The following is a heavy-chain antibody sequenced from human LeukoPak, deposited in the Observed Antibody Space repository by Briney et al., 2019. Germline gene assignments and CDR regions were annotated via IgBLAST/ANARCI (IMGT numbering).Heavy chain of an antibody. CDR1: GGSISSYY. V-gene: IGHV4-4*07. D-gene: IGHD6-13*01. J-gene: IGHJ6*03. Sequence: SETLSLTCTVSGGSISSYYWSWIRQPAGKGLEWIGRIYTSGSTNYNPSLKSRVTMSVDTSKNQFSLKLSSVTAADTAVYYCARGNPYSSSPWQVAGTTLSPRAYMDVWGKGTTVTVSS. CDR2: IYTSGST. CDR3: ARGNPYSSSPWQVAGTTLSPRAYMDV.